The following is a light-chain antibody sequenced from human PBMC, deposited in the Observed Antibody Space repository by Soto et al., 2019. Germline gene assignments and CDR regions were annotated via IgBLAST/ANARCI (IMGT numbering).Light chain of an antibody. Sequence: QSALTQPRSVSGSPGQSVTISCTGTSSDVGGYNYVSWYQQHPGKAPKLMIFDVSQRPSGVPDRFSGCKSGNTASLTISGLQAEDEADYYCCSYAGTYTGVFGGGTKLTVL. CDR1: SSDVGGYNY. CDR3: CSYAGTYTGV. V-gene: IGLV2-11*01. CDR2: DVS. J-gene: IGLJ3*02.